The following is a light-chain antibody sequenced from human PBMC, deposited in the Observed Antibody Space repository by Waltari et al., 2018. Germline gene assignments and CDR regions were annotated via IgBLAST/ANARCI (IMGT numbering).Light chain of an antibody. V-gene: IGLV3-21*02. J-gene: IGLJ2*01. CDR1: NIGSTS. Sequence: SYVLTQPPPVSVAPGHTARIPCEGDNIGSTSTHWHQQRPGQAPLLVIYDDDDRPSGIPERFTGGNSGNTATLAISRVEVGDEADYYCQVSDSKNDHVVFGGGTRLTVL. CDR2: DDD. CDR3: QVSDSKNDHVV.